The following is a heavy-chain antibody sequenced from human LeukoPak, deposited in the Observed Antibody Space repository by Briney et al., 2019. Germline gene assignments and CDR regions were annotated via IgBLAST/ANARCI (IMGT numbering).Heavy chain of an antibody. J-gene: IGHJ4*02. CDR2: ISSSSSYI. V-gene: IGHV3-21*01. CDR3: ARGPLGVGGLFDY. Sequence: PGGSLRLSCAASGFTFSSYSMNWVRQAPGKGLEWVSSISSSSSYIYYADSVKGRFTISRDNAKNSLYLQMNSLRAEDTAVYYCARGPLGVGGLFDYWGQGTLVTVSS. CDR1: GFTFSSYS. D-gene: IGHD3-10*01.